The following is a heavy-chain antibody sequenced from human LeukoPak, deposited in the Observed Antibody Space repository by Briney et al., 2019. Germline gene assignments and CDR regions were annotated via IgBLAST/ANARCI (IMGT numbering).Heavy chain of an antibody. J-gene: IGHJ4*02. Sequence: GRSLRLSCAASGFTFSSYGMHWVRQAPGKGLEWVANIKQDGSEKYYVGSVKGRFTISRDNAKNSLYLQMNSLRAEDTAVYYCARDPGPRVPPGSYSDYWGQGTLVTVSS. CDR3: ARDPGPRVPPGSYSDY. D-gene: IGHD1-26*01. CDR2: IKQDGSEK. CDR1: GFTFSSYG. V-gene: IGHV3-7*01.